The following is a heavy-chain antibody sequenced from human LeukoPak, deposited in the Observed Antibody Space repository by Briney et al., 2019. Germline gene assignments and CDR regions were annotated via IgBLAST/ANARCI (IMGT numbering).Heavy chain of an antibody. CDR3: ARQNWNDYYYGMDV. Sequence: SETLSLTCTVSGGSISSSSYYWGWIRQPPGKGLEWIGSMYYSGSTYYNPSLKSRVTISVDTSKNQFSLKLSSVTAADTAVYYCARQNWNDYYYGMDVWGQGTTVTVSS. CDR1: GGSISSSSYY. J-gene: IGHJ6*02. D-gene: IGHD1-1*01. CDR2: MYYSGST. V-gene: IGHV4-39*01.